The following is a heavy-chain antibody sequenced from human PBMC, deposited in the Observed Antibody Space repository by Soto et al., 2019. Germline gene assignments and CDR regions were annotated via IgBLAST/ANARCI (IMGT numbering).Heavy chain of an antibody. CDR1: GFTFSTFA. Sequence: GGSLRLSCAASGFTFSTFAMHWVRQAPGKGLEWVAVIWYDGNVKYYADSVKGRFTVSRDNTKNTLYLQVYSLRADDTAVYYCAKEIKPNSMNVWGQGTTVTV. CDR3: AKEIKPNSMNV. CDR2: IWYDGNVK. V-gene: IGHV3-33*06. J-gene: IGHJ6*02.